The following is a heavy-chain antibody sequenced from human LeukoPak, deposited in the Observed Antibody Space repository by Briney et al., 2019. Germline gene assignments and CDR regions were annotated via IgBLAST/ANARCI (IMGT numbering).Heavy chain of an antibody. D-gene: IGHD6-19*01. CDR2: ISAYNGNT. CDR1: GYTFTSYG. V-gene: IGHV1-18*01. J-gene: IGHJ4*02. CDR3: VRAHSSGWYYEGGYDY. Sequence: GASVKVSCKASGYTFTSYGISWVRQAPGQGLEWMGWISAYNGNTNYAQKLQGRVTMTTDTSTSTAYMELRSLRSDDTAVYYCVRAHSSGWYYEGGYDYWGQGTLVTVSS.